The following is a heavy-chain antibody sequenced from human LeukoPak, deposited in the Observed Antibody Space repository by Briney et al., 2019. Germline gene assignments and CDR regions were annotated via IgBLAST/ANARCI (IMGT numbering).Heavy chain of an antibody. Sequence: SETLSLTCRVSGASVSNYYWSWIQQSPGKGLEWIGFFHYSGSTNYNPPLNSRVTTSIDTSMNQLSLTLVSVTAADTAVYFCARHHDGGPKLRLDFWGLGVLVTVSS. V-gene: IGHV4-59*08. J-gene: IGHJ4*02. D-gene: IGHD2-15*01. CDR2: FHYSGST. CDR1: GASVSNYY. CDR3: ARHHDGGPKLRLDF.